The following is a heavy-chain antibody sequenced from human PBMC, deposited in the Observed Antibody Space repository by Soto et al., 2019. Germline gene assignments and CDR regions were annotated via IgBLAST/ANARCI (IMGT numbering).Heavy chain of an antibody. CDR1: GFTFTSYS. V-gene: IGHV3-21*06. J-gene: IGHJ4*02. CDR3: ARESEDLTSNFDY. CDR2: ISSTTNYI. Sequence: PRWSLRLSCAASGFTFTSYSMNWFRQAPGKGLEWVSSISSTTNYIYYGDSMKGRFTISRDNAKNSLYLEMNSLRAEDTAVYYCARESEDLTSNFDYWGQGTLVTVSS.